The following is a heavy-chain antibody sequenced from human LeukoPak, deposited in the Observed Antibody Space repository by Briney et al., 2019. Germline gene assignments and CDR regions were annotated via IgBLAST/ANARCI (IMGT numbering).Heavy chain of an antibody. J-gene: IGHJ4*02. CDR2: IWYDGSNK. Sequence: GRSLRLSCAASGFTFSSYGMHWVRQAPGKGLEWVAVIWYDGSNKYYADSVKGRFTISRDNSKNTLYLQMNSLRAEDTAVYYCAKHSSGYYSHFDYWGQGTLVTVSS. CDR3: AKHSSGYYSHFDY. V-gene: IGHV3-33*06. CDR1: GFTFSSYG. D-gene: IGHD3-22*01.